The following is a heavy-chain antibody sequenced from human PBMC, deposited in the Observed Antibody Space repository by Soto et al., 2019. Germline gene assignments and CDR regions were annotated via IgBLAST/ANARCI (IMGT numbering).Heavy chain of an antibody. CDR2: IYHSGST. D-gene: IGHD6-13*01. J-gene: IGHJ4*02. CDR3: ARLGEYSCSLTQPKYYFDY. V-gene: IGHV4-4*02. CDR1: GGSISSSNW. Sequence: SETLSLTCAVSGGSISSSNWWSWVRQPPGKGLEWIGEIYHSGSTNYNPSLKSRVTISVDKSKNQFSLKLSSVTAADTAVYYCARLGEYSCSLTQPKYYFDYCGQGTLVTVSS.